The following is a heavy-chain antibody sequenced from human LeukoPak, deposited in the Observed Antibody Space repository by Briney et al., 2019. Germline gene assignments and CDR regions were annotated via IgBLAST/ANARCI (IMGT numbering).Heavy chain of an antibody. V-gene: IGHV3-23*01. CDR3: ARHLNGDYGHFPGVIL. Sequence: PGGSLRLSCAASGFTFSSYAMSWVRQAPGKGLEWVSAISGSGGSTYYADSVKGRFTISRDNSKNTLYLQMNSLRAEDTAVYYCARHLNGDYGHFPGVILWGQGTLVTVSS. J-gene: IGHJ4*02. CDR1: GFTFSSYA. D-gene: IGHD4-17*01. CDR2: ISGSGGST.